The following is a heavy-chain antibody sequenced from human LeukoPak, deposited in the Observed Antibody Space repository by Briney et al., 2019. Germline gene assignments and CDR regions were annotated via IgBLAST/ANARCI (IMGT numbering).Heavy chain of an antibody. CDR3: ASMSTVTTSYYFDY. CDR2: IWYDGSNK. D-gene: IGHD4-17*01. CDR1: GFTFSSYG. J-gene: IGHJ4*02. V-gene: IGHV3-33*01. Sequence: PGGSLRLSCAASGFTFSSYGMHWVRQAPGKGLEWVAVIWYDGSNKYYADSVKGRFTISRDNSKNTLYLQMNSLRAEDTAVYYRASMSTVTTSYYFDYWGQGTLVTVSS.